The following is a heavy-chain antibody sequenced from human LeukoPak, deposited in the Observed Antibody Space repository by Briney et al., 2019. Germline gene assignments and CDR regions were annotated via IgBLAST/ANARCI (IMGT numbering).Heavy chain of an antibody. D-gene: IGHD3-16*01. J-gene: IGHJ4*02. V-gene: IGHV4-34*01. Sequence: PSETLSLTCAVYGGSFSGYYWSWIRQPPGKGLEWTGEINHSGSTNYNPSLKSRVSISTDTSKNQFSLNLSSVTAADTALYYCARTFWGRYIDYWGQGTLVTVSS. CDR1: GGSFSGYY. CDR3: ARTFWGRYIDY. CDR2: INHSGST.